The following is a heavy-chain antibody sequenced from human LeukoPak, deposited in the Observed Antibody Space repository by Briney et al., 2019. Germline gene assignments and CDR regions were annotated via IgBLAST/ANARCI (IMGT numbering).Heavy chain of an antibody. Sequence: GGSLRLSCAASGFTVSSSYMSWVRQAPGKGLEWVSVIYGGAGTYYADSVKGRITVSRDNSKNTLYFQMNSLRVDDTAVYYCARAGITVAGYYYFDSWGQGTLVTVSS. V-gene: IGHV3-53*01. CDR1: GFTVSSSY. D-gene: IGHD6-19*01. CDR2: IYGGAGT. J-gene: IGHJ4*02. CDR3: ARAGITVAGYYYFDS.